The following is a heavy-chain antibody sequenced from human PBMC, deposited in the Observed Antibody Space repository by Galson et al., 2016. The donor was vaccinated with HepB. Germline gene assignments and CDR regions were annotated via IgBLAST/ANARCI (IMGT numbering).Heavy chain of an antibody. CDR1: GYTFSNYG. Sequence: SVKVSCKASGYTFSNYGFSWVRQAPGQGLEWMGWISAYNGNPNYAQKLQGRVTMTADTFTNTAYMELRSLRSDDTAVYYCARVGGNFVGDYSHYYGMDVWGQGTTLTVSS. CDR2: ISAYNGNP. J-gene: IGHJ6*02. D-gene: IGHD1-26*01. CDR3: ARVGGNFVGDYSHYYGMDV. V-gene: IGHV1-18*01.